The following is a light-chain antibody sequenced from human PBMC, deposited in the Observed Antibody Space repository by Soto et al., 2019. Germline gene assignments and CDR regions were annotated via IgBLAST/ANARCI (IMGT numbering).Light chain of an antibody. J-gene: IGKJ5*01. Sequence: DIQMTQSPSTLCGSVGDRVTITCRSSQGISSDLAWYQQNPGKAPKLLIYAASTLQNGVPSTFSGSGSGTEFTLTISSLQPEDFGTYYCQQFKSYPITFGQGTRLEIK. CDR3: QQFKSYPIT. V-gene: IGKV1-9*01. CDR2: AAS. CDR1: QGISSD.